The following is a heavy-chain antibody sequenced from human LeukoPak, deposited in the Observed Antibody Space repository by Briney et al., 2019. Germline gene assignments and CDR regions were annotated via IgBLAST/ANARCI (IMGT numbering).Heavy chain of an antibody. CDR2: IIPIFGTA. Sequence: SVKVSCKASGGTFSSYAISWVRQAPGQGPEWMGGIIPIFGTANYAQKFQGRVTITTDESTSTAYMELSSLRSEDTAVYYCARNPMVRGVIISHYYYYMDVWGKGTTVTVSS. CDR1: GGTFSSYA. V-gene: IGHV1-69*05. D-gene: IGHD3-10*01. J-gene: IGHJ6*03. CDR3: ARNPMVRGVIISHYYYYMDV.